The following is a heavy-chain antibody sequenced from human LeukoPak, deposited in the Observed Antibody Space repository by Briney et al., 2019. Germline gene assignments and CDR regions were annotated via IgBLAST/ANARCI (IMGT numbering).Heavy chain of an antibody. V-gene: IGHV3-15*01. CDR3: ATAPPLGELSLYPDFFDY. CDR1: GFTFNNAW. D-gene: IGHD3-16*02. Sequence: GGSLGLSCAASGFTFNNAWMNWVRQAPEKGLEWVGRIKSKTDGGTTDYAAPVKGRFTISRDDSKNTLYLQMNGLRAEDTAVYYCATAPPLGELSLYPDFFDYWGQGTLVTVSS. J-gene: IGHJ4*02. CDR2: IKSKTDGGTT.